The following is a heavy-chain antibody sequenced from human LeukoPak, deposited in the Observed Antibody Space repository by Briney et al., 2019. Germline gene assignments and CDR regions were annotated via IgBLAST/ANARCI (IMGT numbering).Heavy chain of an antibody. CDR3: ARTPGRHYYYYMDV. J-gene: IGHJ6*03. CDR2: IYHSGST. Sequence: SGTLSLTCAVSGGSISSSNWWSWVRQPPGKGLEWIGEIYHSGSTNYNPSLKSRVTISVDKSKNQFSLKLSSVTAADTAVYYCARTPGRHYYYYMDVWGKGTTVTISS. D-gene: IGHD1-26*01. V-gene: IGHV4-4*02. CDR1: GGSISSSNW.